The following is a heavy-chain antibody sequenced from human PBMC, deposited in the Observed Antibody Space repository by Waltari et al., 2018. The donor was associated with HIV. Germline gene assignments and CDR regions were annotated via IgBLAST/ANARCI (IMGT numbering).Heavy chain of an antibody. CDR2: VYPNTGDT. V-gene: IGHV1-2*02. Sequence: QVQLLQSGAEVKKPGASVKVSCKASGYTFTAYYIHWVRQAPGQGLEWMGCVYPNTGDTNDAQKFQGRVTMARDASIRTVSMELSRLRSDDTAVYYCVRQMTFYDAFDIWGQGTLVTVSA. J-gene: IGHJ3*02. CDR3: VRQMTFYDAFDI. CDR1: GYTFTAYY.